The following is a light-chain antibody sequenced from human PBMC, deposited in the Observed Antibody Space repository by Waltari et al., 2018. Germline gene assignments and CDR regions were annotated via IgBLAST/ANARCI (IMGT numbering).Light chain of an antibody. CDR2: KSF. V-gene: IGKV1-5*03. CDR3: QQYNIWPYT. Sequence: DIRMTQSPSTLSASVGDRVTITCRASQSISNWLAWYQQKPGKAPKVLIYKSFTLQSGVPSRFSGSGSGTEFSLTISSLQPDDFATYYCQQYNIWPYTFGQGTTLEI. J-gene: IGKJ2*01. CDR1: QSISNW.